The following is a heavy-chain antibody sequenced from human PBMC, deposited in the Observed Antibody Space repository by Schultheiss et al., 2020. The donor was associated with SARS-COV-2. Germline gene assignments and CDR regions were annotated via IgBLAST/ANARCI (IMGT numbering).Heavy chain of an antibody. CDR1: GFTFSSYG. CDR2: IWYDGSNK. Sequence: GGSLRLSCAASGFTFSSYGMHWVRQAPGKGLEWVAVIWYDGSNKYYADSVKGRFTISRDNSKNTLYLQMNSLRAEDTAVYYCARTAPGELELVDYWGQGTLVTVSS. D-gene: IGHD1-7*01. J-gene: IGHJ4*02. V-gene: IGHV3-33*01. CDR3: ARTAPGELELVDY.